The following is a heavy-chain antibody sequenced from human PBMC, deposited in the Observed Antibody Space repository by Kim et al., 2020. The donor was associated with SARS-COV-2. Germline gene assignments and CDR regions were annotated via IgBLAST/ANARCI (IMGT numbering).Heavy chain of an antibody. J-gene: IGHJ6*02. CDR2: IIPIFGTA. CDR1: GGTFSSYA. V-gene: IGHV1-69*13. Sequence: SVKVSCKASGGTFSSYAISWVRQAPGQGLEWMGGIIPIFGTANYAQKFQGRVTITADESTSTAYMELSSLRSEDTAVYYCASAIFGGQTYYYYGMDVWGQGTTVTVSS. D-gene: IGHD3-3*01. CDR3: ASAIFGGQTYYYYGMDV.